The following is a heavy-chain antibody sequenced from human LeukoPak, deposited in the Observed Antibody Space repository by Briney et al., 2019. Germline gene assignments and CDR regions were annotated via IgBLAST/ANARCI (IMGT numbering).Heavy chain of an antibody. J-gene: IGHJ4*02. CDR1: GGSFSGYY. CDR3: ARIDYGDYVYYFDY. CDR2: IYTSGST. D-gene: IGHD4-17*01. V-gene: IGHV4-59*10. Sequence: SETLSLTCAVYGGSFSGYYWSWIRQPPGKGLEWIGRIYTSGSTNYNPSLKSRVTMSVDASKNQFSLKLSSVTAADTAVYYCARIDYGDYVYYFDYWGQGTLVTVSS.